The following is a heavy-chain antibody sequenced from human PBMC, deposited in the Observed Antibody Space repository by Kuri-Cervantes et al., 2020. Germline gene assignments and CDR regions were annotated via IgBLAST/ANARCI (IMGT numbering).Heavy chain of an antibody. J-gene: IGHJ4*02. V-gene: IGHV3-23*01. CDR3: VRPILTGAYYFDY. CDR2: ISGSGAST. Sequence: GESLKISCAASGFTFSSYAMSWVRQAPGKGLEWVSAISGSGASTSYADSVKGRFTISRDNSKNTVYLQMTGLSVDDKAVYYCVRPILTGAYYFDYWGQGTLVTVSS. D-gene: IGHD3-10*01. CDR1: GFTFSSYA.